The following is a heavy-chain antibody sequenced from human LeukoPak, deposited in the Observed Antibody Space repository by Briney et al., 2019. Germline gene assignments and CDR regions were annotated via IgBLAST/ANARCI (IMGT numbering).Heavy chain of an antibody. Sequence: GGSLRLSCAASGFTFSSYAMHWVRQAPGKGPEWVAVISYDGSNKYYADSVKGRFTISRDNSKNTLYLQMNSLRAEDTAVYYCAKHGFGVFEGYWGQGTLVTVSS. J-gene: IGHJ4*02. CDR2: ISYDGSNK. D-gene: IGHD3-10*01. CDR3: AKHGFGVFEGY. CDR1: GFTFSSYA. V-gene: IGHV3-30*04.